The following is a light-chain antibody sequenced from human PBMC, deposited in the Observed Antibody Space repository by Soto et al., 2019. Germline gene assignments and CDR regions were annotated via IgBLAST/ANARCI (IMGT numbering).Light chain of an antibody. CDR2: EAS. CDR3: QQHGSSPRT. Sequence: EIVLTQSPGTLSVSPGERVTLSCRASQSVDSCCLACYQQKPGQAPRLLIYEASTRATGIPDTFSGGGFGTDFTLTISRLEPEDFGVYYCQQHGSSPRTFGQGTEVESK. J-gene: IGKJ1*01. V-gene: IGKV3-20*01. CDR1: QSVDSCC.